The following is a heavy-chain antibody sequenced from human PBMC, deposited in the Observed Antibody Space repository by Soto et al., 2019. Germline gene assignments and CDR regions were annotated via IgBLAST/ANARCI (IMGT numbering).Heavy chain of an antibody. V-gene: IGHV1-69*01. CDR3: AGSYKYGSGTFDAFDI. CDR1: GGTFSSYA. CDR2: IIPIFGTT. D-gene: IGHD3-10*01. Sequence: QVQLVQSGTEVKKPGSSVKVSCQASGGTFSSYAISWLRQAPGQGLEWMGGIIPIFGTTNYAQRFEGRVSINADESTRTSYMELSSLRSEDTAVYYCAGSYKYGSGTFDAFDIWGQGTLVTVSS. J-gene: IGHJ3*02.